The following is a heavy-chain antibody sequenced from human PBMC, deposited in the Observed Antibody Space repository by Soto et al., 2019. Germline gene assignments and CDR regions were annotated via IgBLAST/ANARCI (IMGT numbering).Heavy chain of an antibody. CDR3: TRDLIIYGMDV. V-gene: IGHV3-73*01. Sequence: GGSLRLSCAASGFTFSGSAMHWVRQASGKGLEWVGRIRSKANSYATAYAASVKGRFTISRDDSKSIAYLQMNSLKTEDTAVYYCTRDLIIYGMDVWGQGTTVTVSS. D-gene: IGHD3-22*01. CDR2: IRSKANSYAT. CDR1: GFTFSGSA. J-gene: IGHJ6*02.